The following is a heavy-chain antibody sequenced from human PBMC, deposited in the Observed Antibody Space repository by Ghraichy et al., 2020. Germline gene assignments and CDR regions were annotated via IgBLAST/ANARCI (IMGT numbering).Heavy chain of an antibody. D-gene: IGHD1-26*01. J-gene: IGHJ5*02. V-gene: IGHV1-2*04. CDR2: INPNSGGT. Sequence: ASVKVSCKASGYTFTGYYMHWVRQAPGQGLEWMGWINPNSGGTNYAQKFQGWVTMTRDTSISTAYMELSRLRSDDTAVYYCARDGSGSQGWFDPWGQGTLVTVSS. CDR1: GYTFTGYY. CDR3: ARDGSGSQGWFDP.